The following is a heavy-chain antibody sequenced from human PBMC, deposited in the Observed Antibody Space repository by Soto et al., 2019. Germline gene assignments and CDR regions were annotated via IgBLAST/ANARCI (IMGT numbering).Heavy chain of an antibody. CDR3: ARRYGSSFDY. CDR2: IYYSGST. V-gene: IGHV4-59*08. D-gene: IGHD3-10*01. CDR1: GGSISSYY. Sequence: PSETLSLTCTVSGGSISSYYWSWIRQPPGKGLEWIGYIYYSGSTNYNPSLKSRVTIPVDTSKNQFSLKLSSVTAADMAVYYCARRYGSSFDYWGQGTLVTVSS. J-gene: IGHJ4*02.